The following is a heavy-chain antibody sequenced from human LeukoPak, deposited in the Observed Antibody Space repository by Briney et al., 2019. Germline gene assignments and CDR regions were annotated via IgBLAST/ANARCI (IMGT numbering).Heavy chain of an antibody. CDR1: GYTFTTYT. D-gene: IGHD2/OR15-2a*01. V-gene: IGHV1-3*01. CDR2: INAGTGNT. Sequence: ASVKVSCKASGYTFTTYTMHWVRQAPGQRLEWMGWINAGTGNTRYSQKFQGRVTITRDTSATTAYMELSSLRSEDTAVYYCAIGHLGLSIDYWGQGTLVTVSS. CDR3: AIGHLGLSIDY. J-gene: IGHJ4*02.